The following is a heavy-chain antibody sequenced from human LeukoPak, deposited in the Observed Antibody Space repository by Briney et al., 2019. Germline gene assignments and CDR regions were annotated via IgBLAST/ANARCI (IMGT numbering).Heavy chain of an antibody. CDR2: IYSGGST. J-gene: IGHJ2*01. CDR3: ARGSVAGFSWYFDL. D-gene: IGHD6-19*01. V-gene: IGHV3-53*05. Sequence: QPGGSLRLSCAASGFTVSSNYMSWVRQAPGKGLEWVSVIYSGGSTYYADSVKGRFTISRDNSKNTLYLQMNSLRAEDTAVYYCARGSVAGFSWYFDLWGRGTLVTVSS. CDR1: GFTVSSNY.